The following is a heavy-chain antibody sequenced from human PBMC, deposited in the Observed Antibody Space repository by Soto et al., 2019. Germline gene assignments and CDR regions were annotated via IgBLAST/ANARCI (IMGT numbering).Heavy chain of an antibody. Sequence: RASVKVSCKATGGTFSSYAISWVRQAPGQGLEWMGGIIPIFGTANYAQKFQGRVTITADESTSTAYMELSSLRSEDTAVYYCARDPHYYDSSGYSIEYFQHWGQGTLVTVSS. CDR3: ARDPHYYDSSGYSIEYFQH. CDR2: IIPIFGTA. CDR1: GGTFSSYA. J-gene: IGHJ1*01. V-gene: IGHV1-69*13. D-gene: IGHD3-22*01.